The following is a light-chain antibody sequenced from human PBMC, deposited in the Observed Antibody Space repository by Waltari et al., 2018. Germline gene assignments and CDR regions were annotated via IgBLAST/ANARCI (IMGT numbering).Light chain of an antibody. Sequence: EIVLTQSPGTLALSHGERATLSCRASQSVDSSYLAWYQQRPGQAPRLLIYDASIRATGIPDRFSGSGSGTDFSLTISRLEPEDFAVYYCQQYGSPWTFGQGTKVESK. V-gene: IGKV3-20*01. CDR2: DAS. CDR3: QQYGSPWT. J-gene: IGKJ1*01. CDR1: QSVDSSY.